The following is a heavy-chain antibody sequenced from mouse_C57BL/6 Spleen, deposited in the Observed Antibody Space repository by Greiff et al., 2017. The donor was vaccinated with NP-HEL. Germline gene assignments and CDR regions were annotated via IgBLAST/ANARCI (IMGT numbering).Heavy chain of an antibody. CDR3: TRDDGYYVPFDY. J-gene: IGHJ2*01. CDR1: GFTFSSYA. V-gene: IGHV5-9-1*02. CDR2: ISSGGDYI. D-gene: IGHD2-3*01. Sequence: EVMLVESGEGLVKPGGSLKLSCAASGFTFSSYAMSWVRQTPEKRLEWVAYISSGGDYIYYADTVKGRFTISRDNARNTLYLQMSSLKSEDTAMYYCTRDDGYYVPFDYWGQGTTLTVSS.